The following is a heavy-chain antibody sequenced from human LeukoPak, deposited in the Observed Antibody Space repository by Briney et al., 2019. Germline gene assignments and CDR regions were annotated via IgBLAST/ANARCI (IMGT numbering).Heavy chain of an antibody. CDR1: GFTVSSNY. CDR2: IYSGGST. Sequence: GGSLRLSCAASGFTVSSNYMNWVRQAPGRGLEWVSVIYSGGSTYYADSVKSRFTISRDNSKNTLYLQMNSLRAEDTAVYYCARDSGYGSGSFDYWGQGTLVTVSS. J-gene: IGHJ4*02. CDR3: ARDSGYGSGSFDY. V-gene: IGHV3-66*01. D-gene: IGHD3-10*01.